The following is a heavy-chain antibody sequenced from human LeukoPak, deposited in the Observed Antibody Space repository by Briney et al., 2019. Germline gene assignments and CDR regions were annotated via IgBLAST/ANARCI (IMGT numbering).Heavy chain of an antibody. CDR2: ISGSGGST. J-gene: IGHJ6*02. CDR1: GFRFSSYA. D-gene: IGHD6-19*01. Sequence: GGSLRLSCAASGFRFSSYAMSWVRQAPGKGLEWVSIISGSGGSTYYADSVKGRFTISRDNSKNTLYLQMNSLRAEDTAVYYCGMYSSGWDRFGREYYFGMDVWGQGTTVTVSS. CDR3: GMYSSGWDRFGREYYFGMDV. V-gene: IGHV3-23*01.